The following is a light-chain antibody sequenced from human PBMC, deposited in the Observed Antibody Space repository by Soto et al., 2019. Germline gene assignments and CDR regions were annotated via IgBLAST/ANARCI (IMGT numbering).Light chain of an antibody. Sequence: DIQMTQSPSTLSASIGDRVTITCRASQTINGRLDWYQQKPGRHPKLLIYDVSFLESGAPSRFSGSGSGTDFTLTISSLRPDDFATFYCQQYKVYPYTFGQGSRLDIQ. CDR3: QQYKVYPYT. CDR2: DVS. V-gene: IGKV1-5*01. J-gene: IGKJ2*01. CDR1: QTINGR.